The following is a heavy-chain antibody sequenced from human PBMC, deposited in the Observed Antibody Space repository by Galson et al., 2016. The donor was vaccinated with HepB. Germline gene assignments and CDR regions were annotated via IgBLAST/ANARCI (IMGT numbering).Heavy chain of an antibody. D-gene: IGHD3-22*01. CDR1: GITFNTYN. CDR3: ARDSDTSGLHWYFDL. V-gene: IGHV3-21*01. Sequence: SLRLSCAASGITFNTYNMVWVRPAPGKGLEWVSYISTSSSPISYRDSVKGRFTISRDNTKNSLYRQLNSLRAEDTAVYYCARDSDTSGLHWYFDLWGRGTLVTVSS. J-gene: IGHJ2*01. CDR2: ISTSSSPI.